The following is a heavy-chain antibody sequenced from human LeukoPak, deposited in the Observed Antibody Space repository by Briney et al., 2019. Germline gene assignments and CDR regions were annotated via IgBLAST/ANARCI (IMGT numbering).Heavy chain of an antibody. CDR1: GYTFTGYY. J-gene: IGHJ4*02. CDR2: INPNSGGT. V-gene: IGHV1-2*02. D-gene: IGHD3-22*01. Sequence: GGSVKVSCKASGYTFTGYYMHWVRQAPGQGLEWTGWINPNSGGTNYEQKVQGRVTMTRDTSISTAYMELSRLRSDDTAVYYCARRAGNYYDSSGYYLTSGPNWSFDYWGQGTLVTVSS. CDR3: ARRAGNYYDSSGYYLTSGPNWSFDY.